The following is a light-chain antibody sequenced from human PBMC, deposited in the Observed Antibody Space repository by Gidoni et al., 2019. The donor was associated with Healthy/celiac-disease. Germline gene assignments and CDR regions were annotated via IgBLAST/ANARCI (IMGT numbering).Light chain of an antibody. CDR3: QQYNNWLWT. Sequence: EIVMTQPPATLSVSPGERATLSCRASQSVSSDLAWYQQKPGQAPKLLIYGASTRATGIPARFSGSGSGTEFTLTISSLQSEDFAVYYCQQYNNWLWTFGQGTKVEIK. V-gene: IGKV3-15*01. CDR2: GAS. CDR1: QSVSSD. J-gene: IGKJ1*01.